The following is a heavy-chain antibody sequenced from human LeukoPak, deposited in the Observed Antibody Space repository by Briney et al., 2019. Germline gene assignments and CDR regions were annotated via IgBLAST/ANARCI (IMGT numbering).Heavy chain of an antibody. D-gene: IGHD3-22*01. V-gene: IGHV1-2*02. CDR3: ARYYYDTSSVFDV. CDR2: INSNSGDT. Sequence: ASVKVSCKASGYTFTGYYMHWVRQAPGQGLEWMGWINSNSGDTNYAQKFQGRVTMTRDTSISTAYMELSRLRSDDTAVYYCARYYYDTSSVFDVWGQGTRVTVSS. CDR1: GYTFTGYY. J-gene: IGHJ3*01.